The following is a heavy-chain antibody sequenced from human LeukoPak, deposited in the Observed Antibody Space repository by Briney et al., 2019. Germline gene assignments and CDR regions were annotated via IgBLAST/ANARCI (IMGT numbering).Heavy chain of an antibody. Sequence: PSETLSLTCTVSGGSISSGYYWGWIRQPPGKGLEWIGSIYHSGSTYYNPSLKSRVTISVDTSKNQFSLKLSSVTAADTAVYYCASSWGRDFDYWGQGTLVTVSS. D-gene: IGHD6-13*01. CDR1: GGSISSGYY. J-gene: IGHJ4*02. V-gene: IGHV4-38-2*02. CDR3: ASSWGRDFDY. CDR2: IYHSGST.